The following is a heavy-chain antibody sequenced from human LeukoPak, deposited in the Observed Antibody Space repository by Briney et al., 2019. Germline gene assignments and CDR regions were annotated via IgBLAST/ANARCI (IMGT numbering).Heavy chain of an antibody. V-gene: IGHV3-23*01. Sequence: PGGSLRLSCSASGFTVSSDYMSWVRQAPGKGLQWVSAISGSGDSTDYADSVKGRSTISRDNSKNIVFLQMSSLRADDTAIYYCARQVGFCSDSTCYFDYWGQGALVTVSS. D-gene: IGHD3-22*01. J-gene: IGHJ4*02. CDR3: ARQVGFCSDSTCYFDY. CDR2: ISGSGDST. CDR1: GFTVSSDY.